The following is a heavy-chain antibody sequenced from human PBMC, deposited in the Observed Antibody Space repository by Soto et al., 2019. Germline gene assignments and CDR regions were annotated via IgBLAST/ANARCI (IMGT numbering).Heavy chain of an antibody. CDR3: ARQRNHYYDSSGWFDP. J-gene: IGHJ5*02. V-gene: IGHV4-31*03. Sequence: QVQLQESGPGLVKPSQTLSLTCTVSGGSISSGGYYWSWIRQHPVKGLEWIGYIYYSGSTYYNPSLKSRVTISVDTSKNQFSLKLSSVTAADTAVYYCARQRNHYYDSSGWFDPWGQGTLVTVSS. CDR1: GGSISSGGYY. CDR2: IYYSGST. D-gene: IGHD3-22*01.